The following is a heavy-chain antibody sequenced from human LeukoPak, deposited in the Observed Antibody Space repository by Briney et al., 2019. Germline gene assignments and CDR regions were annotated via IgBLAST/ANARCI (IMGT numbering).Heavy chain of an antibody. CDR3: ARAVGSTYDSSGYPDY. D-gene: IGHD3-22*01. Sequence: GASVKVSCKASGYTFTGYYMHWVRQAPGQGLEWMGWINPNSGGTNYAQKFQGRVTMTRDTSISTAYMELSRLRSDDTAVYHCARAVGSTYDSSGYPDYWGQGTLVTVSS. CDR1: GYTFTGYY. J-gene: IGHJ4*02. CDR2: INPNSGGT. V-gene: IGHV1-2*02.